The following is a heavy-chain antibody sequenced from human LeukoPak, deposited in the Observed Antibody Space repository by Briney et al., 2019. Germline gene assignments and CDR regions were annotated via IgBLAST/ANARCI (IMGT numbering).Heavy chain of an antibody. CDR3: ARSGNSGWYQAGY. CDR1: GFSFSSYA. CDR2: ISSSSSYI. D-gene: IGHD6-19*01. V-gene: IGHV3-21*01. Sequence: GGSLRLSCAASGFSFSSYAMSWVRQAPGKGLEWVSSISSSSSYIYYADSVKGRFTISRDNAKNSLYLQMNSLRAEDTAVYYCARSGNSGWYQAGYWGQGTLVTVSS. J-gene: IGHJ4*02.